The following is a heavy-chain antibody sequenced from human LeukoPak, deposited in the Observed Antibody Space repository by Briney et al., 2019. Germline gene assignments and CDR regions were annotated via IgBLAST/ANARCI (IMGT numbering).Heavy chain of an antibody. J-gene: IGHJ6*03. CDR3: ARGVGVYSNYPTYYYYYYMDV. CDR2: INHSGST. CDR1: GGSFSGYY. Sequence: LETLSLTCAVYGGSFSGYYWSWIRQPPGKGLEWIGEINHSGSTNYIPSLKSRVTISEDTSKNQFSLKLNSVTAADTAVYYCARGVGVYSNYPTYYYYYYMDVWGKGTTVTVSS. V-gene: IGHV4-34*01. D-gene: IGHD4-11*01.